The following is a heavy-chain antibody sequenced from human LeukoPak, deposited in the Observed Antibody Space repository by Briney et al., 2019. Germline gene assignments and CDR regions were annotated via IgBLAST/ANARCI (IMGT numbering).Heavy chain of an antibody. CDR1: GYSISSGYY. CDR3: ARVIGYCSSTSCYWFDP. CDR2: IYHSGST. Sequence: SETLSLTCAVSGYSISSGYYWGWFRQPPGKGLEWIGSIYHSGSTYYNPSLKSRVTISVDTSKNQFSLKLSSVTAADTAVYYCARVIGYCSSTSCYWFDPWGQGTLVTVSS. J-gene: IGHJ5*02. V-gene: IGHV4-38-2*01. D-gene: IGHD2-2*01.